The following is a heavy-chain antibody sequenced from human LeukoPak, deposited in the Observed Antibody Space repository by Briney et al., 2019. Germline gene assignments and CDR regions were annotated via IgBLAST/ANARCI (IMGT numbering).Heavy chain of an antibody. CDR2: IIPILGIA. CDR3: ARAVLRYFDWLSEYFQH. V-gene: IGHV1-69*04. J-gene: IGHJ1*01. D-gene: IGHD3-9*01. Sequence: ASVKVSCKASGYTFTSYGISWVRQAPGQGREWMGRIIPILGIANYAQKFQGRVTITADKSTSTAYMELSSLRSEDTAVYYCARAVLRYFDWLSEYFQHWGQGTLVTVSS. CDR1: GYTFTSYG.